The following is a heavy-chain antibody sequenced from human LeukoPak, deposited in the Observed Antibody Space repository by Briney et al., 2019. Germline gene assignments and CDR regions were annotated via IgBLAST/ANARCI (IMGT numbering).Heavy chain of an antibody. CDR1: GGSISSGGSY. CDR3: ARVVGDYFDY. CDR2: IHHGGST. D-gene: IGHD1-26*01. V-gene: IGHV4-31*03. J-gene: IGHJ4*02. Sequence: PSQTLSLTCTVSGGSISSGGSYWSWVRQHPGEGPEGIGYIHHGGSTYYNPFLKSRVSISVDTSMNQFSLYLTSVTAADTAIYFCARVVGDYFDYWGQGTLVTVSS.